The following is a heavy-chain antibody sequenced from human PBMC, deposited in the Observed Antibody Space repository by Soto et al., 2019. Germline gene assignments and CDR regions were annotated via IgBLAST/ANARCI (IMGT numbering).Heavy chain of an antibody. V-gene: IGHV1-3*04. Sequence: QVQLVQSGTEVKKPGASVKISCKASGYTFTRYAMHWVRQAPGQGLEWMGWINTGNGNSHYSQTFQGRVTFTRDTAASTVYMELSSLTSEDSAVYFCARNVDYFDPWGQGTLVTVSS. J-gene: IGHJ5*02. CDR1: GYTFTRYA. CDR3: ARNVDYFDP. CDR2: INTGNGNS. D-gene: IGHD4-17*01.